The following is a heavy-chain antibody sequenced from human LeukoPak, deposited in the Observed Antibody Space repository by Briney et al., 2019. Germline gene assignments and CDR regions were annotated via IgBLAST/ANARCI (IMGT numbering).Heavy chain of an antibody. Sequence: PAETLSLTCTVSGGSFSTYYWSWIRQPPGKGLEWIGYIYYSGSTNYNPSLKSPVTISVDTSKTQFSLKLSSVTAADTAVYYCAIVTAVAGLGAFDIWGQGTMVTVSS. V-gene: IGHV4-59*01. CDR1: GGSFSTYY. CDR3: AIVTAVAGLGAFDI. CDR2: IYYSGST. J-gene: IGHJ3*02. D-gene: IGHD6-19*01.